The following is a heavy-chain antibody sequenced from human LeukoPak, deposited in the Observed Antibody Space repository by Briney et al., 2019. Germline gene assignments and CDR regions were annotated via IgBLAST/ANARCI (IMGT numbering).Heavy chain of an antibody. D-gene: IGHD3-22*01. CDR3: AKIRGGGITMIVVVVGPYYFDY. Sequence: PGGSLRLSCAASGFTFSSYAMSWVRQAPGKGLEWVSAISGSGGSTYYADSVKGRFTISRDNSKNTLYLQMNSLRAEDTAVYYCAKIRGGGITMIVVVVGPYYFDYWGQGTLVTVSS. CDR1: GFTFSSYA. J-gene: IGHJ4*02. CDR2: ISGSGGST. V-gene: IGHV3-23*01.